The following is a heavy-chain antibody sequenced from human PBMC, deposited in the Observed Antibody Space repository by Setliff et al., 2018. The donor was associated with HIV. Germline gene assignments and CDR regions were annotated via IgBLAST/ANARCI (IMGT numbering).Heavy chain of an antibody. J-gene: IGHJ4*02. CDR3: TSVRVAGPQVFSDS. CDR1: GGSISNGDYY. CDR2: IYYSGSA. V-gene: IGHV4-30-4*08. D-gene: IGHD6-19*01. Sequence: KASETLSLTCTVSGGSISNGDYYWGWIRQPPGMGLEWIGYIYYSGSAYYTPSLKSRATMSVDRSSNQFSLRLDSVTAADTAVYYCTSVRVAGPQVFSDSWGQGALVTVSS.